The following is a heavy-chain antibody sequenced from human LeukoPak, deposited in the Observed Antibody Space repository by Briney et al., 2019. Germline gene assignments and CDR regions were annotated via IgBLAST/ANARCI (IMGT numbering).Heavy chain of an antibody. Sequence: SETLSLTCTVSGGSISSYYWSWIRQPAGKGLEWIGRIYTSGSTNYNPSLKSRVTMSVDTSKNQFSLKLSSVTAADTAVYYCARGASSGYYAYKYYFDYWGQGTLVTGSS. V-gene: IGHV4-4*07. CDR3: ARGASSGYYAYKYYFDY. D-gene: IGHD3-22*01. CDR1: GGSISSYY. CDR2: IYTSGST. J-gene: IGHJ4*02.